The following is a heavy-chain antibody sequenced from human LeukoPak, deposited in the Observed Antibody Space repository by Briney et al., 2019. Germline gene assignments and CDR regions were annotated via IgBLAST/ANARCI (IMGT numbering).Heavy chain of an antibody. CDR1: GYTFTGHY. D-gene: IGHD2-15*01. Sequence: ASVKVSCKASGYTFTGHYLHWVRQAPGQRLEWMGWINPNSGGTNYAQKFQARVTMTRDTPIRTAYMELSRLASDDTAVYYCARDNAEGFCSGGTCYGDAFDIWGQGTMITVSS. J-gene: IGHJ3*02. V-gene: IGHV1-2*02. CDR2: INPNSGGT. CDR3: ARDNAEGFCSGGTCYGDAFDI.